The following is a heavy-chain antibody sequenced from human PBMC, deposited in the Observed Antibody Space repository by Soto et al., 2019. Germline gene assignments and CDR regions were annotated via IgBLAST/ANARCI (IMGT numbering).Heavy chain of an antibody. V-gene: IGHV2-5*02. CDR2: IYWDGDQ. J-gene: IGHJ4*02. CDR3: VPIERKTDRAT. Sequence: SGPTVVNPTQTLTLTCTFSGFSLSSYEVSVGWIRQPPGKALEWLALIYWDGDQSYSPSLRSRLTITKDTSNNQVVLTMTNMDPVDTATYYCVPIERKTDRATWGQGSPVTVSS. D-gene: IGHD2-15*01. CDR1: GFSLSSYEVS.